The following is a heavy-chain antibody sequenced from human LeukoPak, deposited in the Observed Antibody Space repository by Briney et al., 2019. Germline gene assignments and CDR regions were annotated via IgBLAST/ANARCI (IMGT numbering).Heavy chain of an antibody. CDR3: ATALAAAGTIYYYYGMDV. D-gene: IGHD6-13*01. CDR1: GYTFTSYG. Sequence: GASVKVSCKASGYTFTSYGISWVRQAPGQGLEWMGWISAYNGNTNYAQKLQGRVTMTEDTSTDTAYMELSSLRSEDTAVYYCATALAAAGTIYYYYGMDVWGQGTTVTVSS. CDR2: ISAYNGNT. J-gene: IGHJ6*02. V-gene: IGHV1-18*01.